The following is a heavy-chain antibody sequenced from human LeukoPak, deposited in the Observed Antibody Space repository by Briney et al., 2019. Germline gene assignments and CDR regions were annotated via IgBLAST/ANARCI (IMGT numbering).Heavy chain of an antibody. V-gene: IGHV4-34*01. Sequence: SETLSLTCAVYGGSFSGYYWSWIRQPPGKGLERIGEINHSGSTNYNPSLKSRVTISVDTSKNQFSLKLSSVTAADTAVYYCARVHHYYYYYGMDVWGQGTTVTVSS. CDR3: ARVHHYYYYYGMDV. CDR2: INHSGST. J-gene: IGHJ6*02. CDR1: GGSFSGYY.